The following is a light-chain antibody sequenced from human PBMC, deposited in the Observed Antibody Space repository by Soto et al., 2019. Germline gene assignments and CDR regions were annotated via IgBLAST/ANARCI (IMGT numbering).Light chain of an antibody. CDR2: EQS. V-gene: IGLV3-21*02. Sequence: SYELTQPPSVSVAPRQTPRMAWEGTNIRSNSVHWYHQKPGQAPVLLVFEQSDRPSGIPERFSASKSGNTATLTISRVEAGDEADYYCQVWDSSRHVLFGGGTKVTVL. J-gene: IGLJ2*01. CDR3: QVWDSSRHVL. CDR1: NIRSNS.